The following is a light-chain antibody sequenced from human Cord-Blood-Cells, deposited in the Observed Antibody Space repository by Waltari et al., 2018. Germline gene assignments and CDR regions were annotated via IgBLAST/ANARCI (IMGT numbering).Light chain of an antibody. CDR1: SSDVGGYNY. J-gene: IGLJ1*01. CDR3: SSYTSSSTLV. Sequence: QSALTQPASVSGSPGQSITISCTGTSSDVGGYNYVSWYQQHPGKAPKLLIYDVSNRPSGAYKRFPGSKSGNTSSLTISGLQAEDEADYYCSSYTSSSTLVFGTATKVTVL. V-gene: IGLV2-14*03. CDR2: DVS.